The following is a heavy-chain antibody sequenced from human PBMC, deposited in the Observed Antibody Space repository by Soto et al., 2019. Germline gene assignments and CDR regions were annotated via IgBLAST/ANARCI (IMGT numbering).Heavy chain of an antibody. Sequence: PGGSLRLCCAASGFTFSSYAMSWVRQAPGKGLEWVSAISGSGGSTYYADSVKGRFTISRDNSKNTLWLQMNSLGAEDTAVYYCAKVFGRDYGDPDPPYYFDYWGQGTLVTVSS. CDR3: AKVFGRDYGDPDPPYYFDY. D-gene: IGHD4-17*01. CDR2: ISGSGGST. V-gene: IGHV3-23*01. J-gene: IGHJ4*02. CDR1: GFTFSSYA.